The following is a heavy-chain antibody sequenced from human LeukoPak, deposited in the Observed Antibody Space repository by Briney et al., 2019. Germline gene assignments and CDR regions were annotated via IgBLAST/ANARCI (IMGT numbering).Heavy chain of an antibody. CDR2: ISWNSGSI. Sequence: PGGSLRISSAASGFTFDDYAMHWVRQAPGKGLEWVSGISWNSGSIGYADSVKGRFTISKDNAKNSLYLQMNSLRAEDMALYYCAKEGRDYDILTGYYYYYMDVWGKGTTVTVSS. D-gene: IGHD3-9*01. CDR3: AKEGRDYDILTGYYYYYMDV. J-gene: IGHJ6*03. V-gene: IGHV3-9*03. CDR1: GFTFDDYA.